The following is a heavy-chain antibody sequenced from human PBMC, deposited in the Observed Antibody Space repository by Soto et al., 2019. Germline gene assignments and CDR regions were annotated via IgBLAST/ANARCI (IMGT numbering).Heavy chain of an antibody. D-gene: IGHD6-19*01. Sequence: GGSLRLSCAASGFTFSTYSMNWVRQAPGKGLEWVSSISPSGGSIYYADSVKGRFTISRDNAKNSLFLQMNSLRADDMADTAVYYCSRTLRTVSALDSFDIWGQGTMVTVSS. CDR2: ISPSGGSI. CDR3: SRTLRTVSALDSFDI. CDR1: GFTFSTYS. J-gene: IGHJ3*02. V-gene: IGHV3-21*01.